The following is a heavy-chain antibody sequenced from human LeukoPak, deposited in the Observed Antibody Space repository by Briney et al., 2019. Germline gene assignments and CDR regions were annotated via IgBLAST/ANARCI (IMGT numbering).Heavy chain of an antibody. CDR2: IKQDGSEK. V-gene: IGHV3-7*04. D-gene: IGHD1-1*01. CDR1: EFTFTWYW. J-gene: IGHJ4*02. Sequence: PGGSLRLSCATSEFTFTWYWMTWVRQAPGKGLEWVAHIKQDGSEKYYVDSVKGRFTISRDNAKKSLYLQMNSLRAGDTAVYYCARGTWTLDYWGQGTLVTVSS. CDR3: ARGTWTLDY.